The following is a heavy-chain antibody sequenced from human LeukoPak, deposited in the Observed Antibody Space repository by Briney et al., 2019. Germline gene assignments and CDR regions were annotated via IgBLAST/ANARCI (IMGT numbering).Heavy chain of an antibody. D-gene: IGHD5-12*01. CDR1: GYTFTYYY. V-gene: IGHV1-2*06. CDR2: VNPNSGGT. Sequence: GASVKVSCKASGYTFTYYYVHWVRQAPGQGLEWMGRVNPNSGGTNYAQKFQGRVTMTRDTSISTAYMELSRLRSDDTAVYYCAREAYSGNGEFDFWGQGTLVTVSS. CDR3: AREAYSGNGEFDF. J-gene: IGHJ4*02.